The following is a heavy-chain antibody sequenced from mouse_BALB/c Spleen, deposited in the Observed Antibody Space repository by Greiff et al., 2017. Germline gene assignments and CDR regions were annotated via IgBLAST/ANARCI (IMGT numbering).Heavy chain of an antibody. CDR2: IYPGDGDT. J-gene: IGHJ3*01. V-gene: IGHV1-82*01. CDR3: AREITTGNSFLAY. CDR1: GYAFSSSW. Sequence: VQLQQSGPELVKPGASVKISCKASGYAFSSSWMNWVKQRPGQGLEWIGRIYPGDGDTNYNGKFKGKATLTADKSSSTAYMQLSSLTSVDSAVYFCAREITTGNSFLAYWGQGTLVTVSA. D-gene: IGHD2-4*01.